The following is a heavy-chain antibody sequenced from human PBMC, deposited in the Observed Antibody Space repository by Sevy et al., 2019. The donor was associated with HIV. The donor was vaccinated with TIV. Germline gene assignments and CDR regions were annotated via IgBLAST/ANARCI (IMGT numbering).Heavy chain of an antibody. D-gene: IGHD3-22*01. CDR2: TRNKANSYTT. J-gene: IGHJ3*02. CDR3: ARPTYYYDSSGLHDDFEI. CDR1: GFTFSDHY. Sequence: GGSLRLSCAASGFTFSDHYMDWVRQAPGKGLEWVGRTRNKANSYTTEYAASVKGRFTISRDDSKNSLYLQMNSLKTEDTAVYYCARPTYYYDSSGLHDDFEIWGQGTMVTVSS. V-gene: IGHV3-72*01.